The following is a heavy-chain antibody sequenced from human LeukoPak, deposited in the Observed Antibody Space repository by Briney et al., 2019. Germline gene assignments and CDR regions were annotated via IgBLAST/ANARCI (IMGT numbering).Heavy chain of an antibody. J-gene: IGHJ4*02. Sequence: GGSLRLSCAASGFTFSSYGMHWVRQAPGKGLEWVAVISYDGSNKYYADSVKGRFTISRDNSKNTLYLQMNSLRDEDTAVYNCARAPGIDFWSGPPSYWGQGTLVTVSS. V-gene: IGHV3-30*03. CDR3: ARAPGIDFWSGPPSY. CDR2: ISYDGSNK. CDR1: GFTFSSYG. D-gene: IGHD3-3*01.